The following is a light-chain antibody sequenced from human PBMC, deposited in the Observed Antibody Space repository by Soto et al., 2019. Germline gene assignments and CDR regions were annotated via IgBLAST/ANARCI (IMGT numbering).Light chain of an antibody. J-gene: IGKJ5*01. V-gene: IGKV2-29*03. CDR1: QSLLHITGETF. CDR3: MQSTHLPPT. CDR2: EVS. Sequence: DVVMTQTPLSLSVAPGQPASISCKSSQSLLHITGETFLFRYLQKPGQSPQLLIYEVSTRGSGVPDRFCGSGPGTDFTLEISRVETDDVCIYYCMQSTHLPPTFGQGTRL.